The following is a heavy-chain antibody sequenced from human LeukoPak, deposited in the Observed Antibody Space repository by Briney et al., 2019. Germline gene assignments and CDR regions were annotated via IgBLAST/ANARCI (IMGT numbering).Heavy chain of an antibody. CDR2: VYNSGRT. CDR3: ARLAVVGNK. V-gene: IGHV4-59*11. J-gene: IGHJ4*02. D-gene: IGHD6-19*01. Sequence: SETLSLTCTVSGDSISGHYWNWIRQPPGKGLEWIGYVYNSGRTNYNPSFKSRVTISADTPKNQFSLKLNSVTAADTAVYYCARLAVVGNKWGQGTLVTVSS. CDR1: GDSISGHY.